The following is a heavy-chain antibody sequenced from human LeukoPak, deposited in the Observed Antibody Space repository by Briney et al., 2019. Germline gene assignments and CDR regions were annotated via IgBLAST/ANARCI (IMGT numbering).Heavy chain of an antibody. Sequence: SETLSLTCTVSGGSINTYYWSWIRQPPGKGLEWIGFVYYSGRTSYNPSLKSRVTISVDTSKSQFSLRLSSETAADTAMSYCARLGLGDEACWFDPWGQGTLVTVSS. CDR1: GGSINTYY. CDR3: ARLGLGDEACWFDP. CDR2: VYYSGRT. J-gene: IGHJ5*02. V-gene: IGHV4-59*01. D-gene: IGHD3-10*01.